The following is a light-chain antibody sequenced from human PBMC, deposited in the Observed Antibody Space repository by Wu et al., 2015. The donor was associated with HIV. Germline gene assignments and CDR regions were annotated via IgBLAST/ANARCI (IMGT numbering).Light chain of an antibody. CDR2: AAS. CDR3: QQYNSYSPLT. J-gene: IGKJ4*01. V-gene: IGKV1-27*01. Sequence: DIQMTQSPSSLSASVGDRVTITCRASQGISNFLAWYQQKPGKPPKVLIYAASTLQSGVPSRFSGSGSGTDFTLTISSLQPDDFATYYCQQYNSYSPLTFGGGTKGGDQT. CDR1: QGISNF.